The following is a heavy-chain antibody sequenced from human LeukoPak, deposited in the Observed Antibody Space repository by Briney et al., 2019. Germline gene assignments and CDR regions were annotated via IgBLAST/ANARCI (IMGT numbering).Heavy chain of an antibody. CDR1: GFTFSSYW. J-gene: IGHJ4*02. D-gene: IGHD3-10*01. Sequence: GGSLRLSCAASGFTFSSYWMHWVRQAPGKGLVWVSRMYSDGSSTSYADSVKGRFTISRDNAKNTLYLQMNSLRAKDTAVYYCARGLGDYGDYWGQGTLVTVSS. CDR3: ARGLGDYGDY. V-gene: IGHV3-74*01. CDR2: MYSDGSST.